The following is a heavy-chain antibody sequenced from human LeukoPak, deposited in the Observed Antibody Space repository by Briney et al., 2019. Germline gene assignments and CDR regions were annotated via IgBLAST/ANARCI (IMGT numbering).Heavy chain of an antibody. Sequence: TGGSLRLSCSASGFTLSRYAMHWVRQAPGKGLEYVSGINDNGGRTHYGDSVKGRFSISRDNSKNTLHLQMSTLRAEDTALYYCVKDVGGSYAFDYWGQGILVTVSS. CDR3: VKDVGGSYAFDY. D-gene: IGHD1-26*01. J-gene: IGHJ4*02. CDR1: GFTLSRYA. CDR2: INDNGGRT. V-gene: IGHV3-64D*09.